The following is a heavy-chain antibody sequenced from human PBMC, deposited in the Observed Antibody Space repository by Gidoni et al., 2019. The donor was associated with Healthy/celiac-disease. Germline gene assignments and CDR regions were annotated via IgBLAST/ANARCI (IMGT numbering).Heavy chain of an antibody. D-gene: IGHD1-7*01. Sequence: QVQLVQSGAEVKKPGASVKVSCTASGYTCTGYYMHWVRQPPGQGLEWMGWINPNSGGTNYAQKFQGRVTMTRDTSISTAYMELSRLRSDDTAVYYCARGGQLRHPQNWFDPWGQGTLVTVSS. CDR3: ARGGQLRHPQNWFDP. V-gene: IGHV1-2*02. CDR1: GYTCTGYY. CDR2: INPNSGGT. J-gene: IGHJ5*02.